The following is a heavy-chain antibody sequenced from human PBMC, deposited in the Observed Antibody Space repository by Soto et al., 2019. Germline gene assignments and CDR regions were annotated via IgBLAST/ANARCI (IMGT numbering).Heavy chain of an antibody. CDR1: GYTFTSYG. Sequence: ASVKVSCKASGYTFTSYGISWVRQAPGQGLEWMGWIGAYNGNTNYAQKLQGRVTMTTDTSTSTAYMELRSLGSDDTAVYYCARDGRITMIVVVKMDDAFDIWGQGTMVTVSS. CDR2: IGAYNGNT. J-gene: IGHJ3*02. V-gene: IGHV1-18*04. CDR3: ARDGRITMIVVVKMDDAFDI. D-gene: IGHD3-22*01.